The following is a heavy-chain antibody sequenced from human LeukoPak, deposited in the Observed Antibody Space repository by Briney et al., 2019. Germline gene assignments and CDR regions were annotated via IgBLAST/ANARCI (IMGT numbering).Heavy chain of an antibody. CDR3: AGKSSGYYYRGYFQH. CDR2: INTAGNII. V-gene: IGHV3-48*03. Sequence: PGGSLTLSCAASGFTFSHYEMNWVRQAPGKGLEWVSFINTAGNIIYYRDSVKGRFTISRDNAKNSLYLQMNSLRAEDTAVYYCAGKSSGYYYRGYFQHWGQGTLVTVSS. CDR1: GFTFSHYE. J-gene: IGHJ1*01. D-gene: IGHD3-22*01.